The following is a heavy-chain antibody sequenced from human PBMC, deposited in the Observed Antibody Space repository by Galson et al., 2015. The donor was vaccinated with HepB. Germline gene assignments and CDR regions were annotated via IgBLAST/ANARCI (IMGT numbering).Heavy chain of an antibody. D-gene: IGHD6-19*01. CDR3: ARDPGYSSGWGYYYYGMDV. CDR2: INPNSGGT. CDR1: GYTFTGYY. J-gene: IGHJ6*02. Sequence: SVKVSCKASGYTFTGYYMHWVRQAPGQGLEWMGWINPNSGGTNYAQKFQGWVTMTRDTSISTAYMELSRLRSDDTAVYYCARDPGYSSGWGYYYYGMDVWGQGTTVTVSS. V-gene: IGHV1-2*04.